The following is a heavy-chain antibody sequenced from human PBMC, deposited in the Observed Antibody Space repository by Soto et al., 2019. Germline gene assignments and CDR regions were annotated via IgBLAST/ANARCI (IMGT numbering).Heavy chain of an antibody. V-gene: IGHV1-2*04. J-gene: IGHJ4*02. CDR1: GYTFTGYY. CDR2: VNPNSGGT. D-gene: IGHD6-19*01. Sequence: ASVKVSCKASGYTFTGYYIHWVRQAPGQGLEWMGWVNPNSGGTNYAQKFQGWVTMTRDTSISTAYMELSRLRSDDTAVYYCVTSRVSIAVAGETEYYFDYWGQGTLVTVSS. CDR3: VTSRVSIAVAGETEYYFDY.